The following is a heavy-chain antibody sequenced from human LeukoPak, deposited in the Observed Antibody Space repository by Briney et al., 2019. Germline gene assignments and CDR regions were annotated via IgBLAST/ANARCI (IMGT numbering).Heavy chain of an antibody. J-gene: IGHJ3*02. D-gene: IGHD6-13*01. Sequence: SQTLSLTCTVSGGSISSGGYYWSWIRQHPGKGLEWIGYIYYSGSTYYNPSLKSRVTISVDTSKNQFSLKLSSVTAADTAVYYCASRQLVLGRYPGMLFDIWGQGTMVTVSS. CDR1: GGSISSGGYY. CDR2: IYYSGST. CDR3: ASRQLVLGRYPGMLFDI. V-gene: IGHV4-31*03.